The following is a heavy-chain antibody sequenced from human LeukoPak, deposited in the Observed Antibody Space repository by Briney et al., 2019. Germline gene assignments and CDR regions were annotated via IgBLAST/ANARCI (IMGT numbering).Heavy chain of an antibody. J-gene: IGHJ3*02. CDR2: INPSGGST. CDR3: AREPIRYFDWLPDDAFDI. Sequence: GASVKVSCKASGYTFTSYYMHWVRQAPGQGLEWMGIINPSGGSTSYAQKFQGRVTMTRDTSTSTVYMELSSLRSEDTAVYYCAREPIRYFDWLPDDAFDIWGQGTLVTVSS. D-gene: IGHD3-9*01. V-gene: IGHV1-46*01. CDR1: GYTFTSYY.